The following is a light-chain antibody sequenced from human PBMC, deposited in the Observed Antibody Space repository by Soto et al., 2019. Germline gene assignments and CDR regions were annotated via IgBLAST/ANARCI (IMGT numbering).Light chain of an antibody. CDR1: SSNIGSNY. Sequence: QSVLTQPPSVSAAPGQKVTISCSGNSSNIGSNYVSWYQQLPGTAPRLLIYDNDKRPSGIPDRFSGSKSGTSATLGITGLQTGDEADYYCATWDSIVRAGVFGGGTKLTVL. CDR3: ATWDSIVRAGV. CDR2: DND. V-gene: IGLV1-51*01. J-gene: IGLJ2*01.